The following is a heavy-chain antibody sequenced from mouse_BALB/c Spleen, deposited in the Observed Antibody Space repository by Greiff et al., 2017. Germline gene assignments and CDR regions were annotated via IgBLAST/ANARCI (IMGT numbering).Heavy chain of an antibody. CDR3: ARGYYYGSSYYFDY. V-gene: IGHV2-6-7*01. J-gene: IGHJ2*01. D-gene: IGHD1-1*01. CDR1: GFSLTGYG. Sequence: VMLVESGPGLVAPSQSLSITCTVSGFSLTGYGVNWVRQPPGKGLEWLGMIWGDGSTDYNSALKSRLSISKDNSKSQVFLKMNSLQTDDTARYYCARGYYYGSSYYFDYWGQGTTLTVSS. CDR2: IWGDGST.